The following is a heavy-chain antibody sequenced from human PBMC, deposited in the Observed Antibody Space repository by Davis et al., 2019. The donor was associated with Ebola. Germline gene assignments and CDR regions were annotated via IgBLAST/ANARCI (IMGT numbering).Heavy chain of an antibody. CDR3: ANHNGGGWFDY. V-gene: IGHV3-23*01. CDR1: GLTFSSYA. D-gene: IGHD3-16*01. Sequence: PGGSLRLSCAASGLTFSSYAMSWVRQAPGKGLEWISTITGSGDTTYYADSVRGRFTVSRDNSKNTLYLQMNSLRAEDTAVYYCANHNGGGWFDYWGQGTLVTVSS. CDR2: ITGSGDTT. J-gene: IGHJ4*02.